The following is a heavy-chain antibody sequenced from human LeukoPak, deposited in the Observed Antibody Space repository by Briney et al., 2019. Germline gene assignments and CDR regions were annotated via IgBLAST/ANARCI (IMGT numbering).Heavy chain of an antibody. CDR3: ARGAMATTPFFDY. CDR1: GGSISNYY. D-gene: IGHD5-24*01. CDR2: VYYTGST. J-gene: IGHJ4*02. V-gene: IGHV4-59*01. Sequence: WETLSLTCPVSGGSISNYYYWTWIRQPPGKGLEWIGYVYYTGSTNFNPSLKSRVTMSLDTSRNQLSLKLTSLTAADTAVYYCARGAMATTPFFDYWGQGTLVTVSS.